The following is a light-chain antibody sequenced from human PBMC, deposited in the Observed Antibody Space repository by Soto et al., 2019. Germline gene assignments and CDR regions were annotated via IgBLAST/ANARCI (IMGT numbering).Light chain of an antibody. Sequence: DIQMTQSPSTLSGSVGDRVTITCRASQTISSWLAWYQQKPGKAPKLLIYKASTLKSGVPSRFSGSGSGTEFTLTISSLQPDDFAVYCCQQYNIWPLTFGGGTKVEIK. CDR1: QTISSW. CDR3: QQYNIWPLT. J-gene: IGKJ4*01. CDR2: KAS. V-gene: IGKV1-5*03.